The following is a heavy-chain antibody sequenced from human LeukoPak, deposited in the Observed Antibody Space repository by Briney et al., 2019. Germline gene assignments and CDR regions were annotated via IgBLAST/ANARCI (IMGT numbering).Heavy chain of an antibody. V-gene: IGHV4-59*01. CDR2: IYYSGST. CDR1: GGSISSYY. D-gene: IGHD3-22*01. CDR3: AREQYYYDSYFDY. Sequence: SETLSLTCTVSGGSISSYYWSWIRQPPGKGLEWIGYIYYSGSTNYNPSLKGRVTISVDTSKNQFSLKLSSVTAADTAVYYCAREQYYYDSYFDYRGQGTLVTVSS. J-gene: IGHJ4*02.